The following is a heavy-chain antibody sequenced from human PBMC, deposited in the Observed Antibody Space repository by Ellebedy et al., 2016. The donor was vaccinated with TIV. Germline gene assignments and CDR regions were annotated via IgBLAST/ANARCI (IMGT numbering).Heavy chain of an antibody. Sequence: MPSETLSLTCAVYGGSFSGYYWSWIRQPPGKGLEWIGEINHSGSTNYNPSLKSRVTISVDTSKNQFSLKLSSVTAADTAVYYCARGGPGNYYGMDVWGQGTTVTVSS. CDR3: ARGGPGNYYGMDV. J-gene: IGHJ6*02. D-gene: IGHD1-14*01. V-gene: IGHV4-34*01. CDR1: GGSFSGYY. CDR2: INHSGST.